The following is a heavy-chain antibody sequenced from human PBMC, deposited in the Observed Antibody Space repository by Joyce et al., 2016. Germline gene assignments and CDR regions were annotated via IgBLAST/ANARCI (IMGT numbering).Heavy chain of an antibody. CDR3: VRGRHYLAY. J-gene: IGHJ4*02. Sequence: LEWLSVIYDNGATVYADSVRGRFTISRDISKNTLYLEMNALRAENTAVYYCVRGRHYLAYCGQGSLLTVSS. V-gene: IGHV3-53*01. CDR2: IYDNGAT. D-gene: IGHD3-10*01.